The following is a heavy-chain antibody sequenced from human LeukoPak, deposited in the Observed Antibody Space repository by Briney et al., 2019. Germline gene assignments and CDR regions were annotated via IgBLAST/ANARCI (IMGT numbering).Heavy chain of an antibody. CDR1: GFTFSSYA. CDR3: AREGSAVADHYYYGMDV. CDR2: ISYDGSNK. V-gene: IGHV3-30-3*01. D-gene: IGHD6-19*01. Sequence: PGRSLRLSCAASGFTFSSYAMHWVRQAPGKGLEWVAVISYDGSNKYYADSVKGRFTISRDNSKNTLYLQMNSLRAEDTAVYYCAREGSAVADHYYYGMDVWGQGTTVTVSS. J-gene: IGHJ6*02.